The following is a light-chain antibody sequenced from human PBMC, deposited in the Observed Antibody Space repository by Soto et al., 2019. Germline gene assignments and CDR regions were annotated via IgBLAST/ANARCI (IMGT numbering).Light chain of an antibody. CDR2: DVS. V-gene: IGLV2-14*01. CDR3: SSYTSSSTLHWV. CDR1: SSDVGGYNY. J-gene: IGLJ1*01. Sequence: QSVLAQPASVSGSPGQSITISCTGTSSDVGGYNYVSWYQQHPGKAPKLMIYDVSNRPSGVSNRFSGSKSGNTASLTISGLQAEDEADYYCSSYTSSSTLHWVFGTGPKVTVL.